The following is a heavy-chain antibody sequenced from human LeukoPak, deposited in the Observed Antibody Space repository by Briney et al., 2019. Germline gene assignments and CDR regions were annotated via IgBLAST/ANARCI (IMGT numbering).Heavy chain of an antibody. J-gene: IGHJ4*02. V-gene: IGHV1-2*02. CDR2: INPNSGGT. CDR3: ARGGKLRFLEWLYDH. D-gene: IGHD3-3*01. CDR1: GYTFTGYY. Sequence: GASVKVSCKASGYTFTGYYMHWVRQAPGQGLEWMGWINPNSGGTNYAQKFQGRVTMTTDTSTSTAYMELRSLRSDDTAVYYCARGGKLRFLEWLYDHWGQGTLVTVSS.